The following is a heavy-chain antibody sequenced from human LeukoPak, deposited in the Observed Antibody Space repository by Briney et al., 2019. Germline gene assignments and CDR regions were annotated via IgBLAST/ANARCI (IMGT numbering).Heavy chain of an antibody. V-gene: IGHV1-69*05. D-gene: IGHD2-2*01. Sequence: ASVKVSCKASGGTFSSYAICWVRQAPGQGLEWMGGIIPIFGTANYAQKFQGRVTMTRDTSISTAYMELSRLRSDDTAVYYCARDYCSSTSCLFDYWGQGTTVTVSS. J-gene: IGHJ4*03. CDR1: GGTFSSYA. CDR2: IIPIFGTA. CDR3: ARDYCSSTSCLFDY.